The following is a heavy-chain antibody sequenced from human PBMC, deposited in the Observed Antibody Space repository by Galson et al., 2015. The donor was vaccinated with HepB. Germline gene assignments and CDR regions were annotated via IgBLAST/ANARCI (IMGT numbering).Heavy chain of an antibody. V-gene: IGHV3-21*01. J-gene: IGHJ4*02. Sequence: SLRLSCAASGFTFSSYSMNWVRQAPGKGLEWVSSISSSSSYIYYADSVKGRFTISRDNAKNSLYLQMNSLRAEDTAVYYCARDTYYYDSSGYPPVWGQGTLVTVSS. CDR3: ARDTYYYDSSGYPPV. D-gene: IGHD3-22*01. CDR1: GFTFSSYS. CDR2: ISSSSSYI.